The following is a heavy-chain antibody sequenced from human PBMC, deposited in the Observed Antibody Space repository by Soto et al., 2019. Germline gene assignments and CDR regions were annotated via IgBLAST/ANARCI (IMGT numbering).Heavy chain of an antibody. CDR2: ISYDGKVA. J-gene: IGHJ4*02. V-gene: IGHV3-30*18. CDR1: GFTFSSYG. Sequence: QVQLVESGGGVVQPGRSLRLSCAASGFTFSSYGMHWVRQAPGKGLEWVTVISYDGKVAYYADSVKGRFTISRDNSKNTLYLQMHSLRTEDTAMYYWAKEGPITIWYFDYWGQGTLVTVSS. CDR3: AKEGPITIWYFDY.